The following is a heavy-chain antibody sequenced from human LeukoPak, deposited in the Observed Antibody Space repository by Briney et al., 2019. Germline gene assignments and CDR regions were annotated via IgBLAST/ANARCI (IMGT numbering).Heavy chain of an antibody. CDR2: INHSGYT. V-gene: IGHV4-34*01. Sequence: SETLSLTCAVSGVAFSNYYWSWVRQSPRQGLERIGEINHSGYTNYNPSLKSRVTMSIDTSKNQFPLLLTSVTAADAGVYYCTRAVAGHPDWGQGTLVTVSS. CDR3: TRAVAGHPD. CDR1: GVAFSNYY. D-gene: IGHD6-19*01. J-gene: IGHJ4*02.